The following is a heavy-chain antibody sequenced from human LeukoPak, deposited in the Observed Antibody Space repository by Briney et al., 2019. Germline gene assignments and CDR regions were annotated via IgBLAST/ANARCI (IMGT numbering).Heavy chain of an antibody. CDR1: GGSISSSSDY. CDR3: ARGRGYSYGYGTGWFDP. J-gene: IGHJ5*02. V-gene: IGHV4-39*07. CDR2: INHSGST. Sequence: KSSETLSLTCTVSGGSISSSSDYWGWIRQPPGKGLEWIGEINHSGSTNYNPSLKSRVTISVDTSKNQFSLKLSSVTAADTAVYYCARGRGYSYGYGTGWFDPWGQGTLVTVSS. D-gene: IGHD5-18*01.